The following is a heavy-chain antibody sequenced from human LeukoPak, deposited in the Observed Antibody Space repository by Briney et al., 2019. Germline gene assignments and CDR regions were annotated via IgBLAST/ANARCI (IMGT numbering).Heavy chain of an antibody. V-gene: IGHV1-2*02. CDR1: GDTFTGYY. J-gene: IGHJ4*02. Sequence: ASVKVSCKASGDTFTGYYMHGVRRAPGQGREGMGWINPNSGGTNYAQKFQGRVTMTRDTSISTAYMELSRLRSDDTAVYYCARDMRSWIQLWYLDYWGQGTLVTVSS. D-gene: IGHD5-18*01. CDR3: ARDMRSWIQLWYLDY. CDR2: INPNSGGT.